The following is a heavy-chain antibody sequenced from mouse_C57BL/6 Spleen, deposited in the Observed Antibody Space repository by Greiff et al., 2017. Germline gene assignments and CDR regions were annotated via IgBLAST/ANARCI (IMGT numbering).Heavy chain of an antibody. CDR1: GFSFNTYA. V-gene: IGHV10-1*01. CDR2: IRSKSNNYAT. J-gene: IGHJ4*01. Sequence: EVQGVESGGGLVQPKGSLKLSCAASGFSFNTYAMNWVRQAPGKGLEWVARIRSKSNNYATYYADSVKDRFTISRDDSDSMLYLQMNNLKTEDTAMYYCVRHGYDDAMDYWGQGTSVTVSS. CDR3: VRHGYDDAMDY. D-gene: IGHD2-2*01.